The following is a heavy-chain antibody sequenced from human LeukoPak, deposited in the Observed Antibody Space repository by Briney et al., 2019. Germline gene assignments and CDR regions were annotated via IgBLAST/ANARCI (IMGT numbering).Heavy chain of an antibody. J-gene: IGHJ4*02. V-gene: IGHV4-30-2*01. D-gene: IGHD3-9*01. Sequence: SATLSLTCAVSGGSISSGGYSWSWIRQPPGKGLEWIGYIYHSGSTYYNPSLKSRVTISVDRSKNQFSLKLSSVTAADTAVYYCARSSYDILTGYYAYFDYWGQGTLVTVSS. CDR3: ARSSYDILTGYYAYFDY. CDR1: GGSISSGGYS. CDR2: IYHSGST.